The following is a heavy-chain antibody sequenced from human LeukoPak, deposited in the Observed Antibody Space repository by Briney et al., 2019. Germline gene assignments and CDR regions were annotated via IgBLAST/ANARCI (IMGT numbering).Heavy chain of an antibody. CDR3: ARASAAGTNFDY. CDR1: GLTFSSYS. CDR2: ISSSSSYI. J-gene: IGHJ4*02. D-gene: IGHD6-13*01. V-gene: IGHV3-21*01. Sequence: PGGSLRLSCALSGLTFSSYSMNWVRRATGKGLEWVSSISSSSSYIYYADSVKGRFTISRDNAKNSLYLQMNSLRAEDTAVYYCARASAAGTNFDYWGQGTLVTVSS.